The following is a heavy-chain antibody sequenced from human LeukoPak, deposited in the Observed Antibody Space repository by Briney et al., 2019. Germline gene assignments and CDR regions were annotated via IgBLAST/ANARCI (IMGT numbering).Heavy chain of an antibody. CDR2: IYHSGST. Sequence: SETLSLTCTVSGYSISSGYYWGWIRQPPGKGLEWIGNIYHSGSTYSNPSLKSRVIISVDTSKNQFSLKLSSVTAADTAVYYCARLTGYYDSSGYYEPHAFDIWGQGTMVTVSS. CDR3: ARLTGYYDSSGYYEPHAFDI. V-gene: IGHV4-38-2*02. D-gene: IGHD3-22*01. J-gene: IGHJ3*02. CDR1: GYSISSGYY.